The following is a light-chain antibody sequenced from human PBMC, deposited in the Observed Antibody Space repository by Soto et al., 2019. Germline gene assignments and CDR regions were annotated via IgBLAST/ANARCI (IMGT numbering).Light chain of an antibody. CDR1: QTINNMY. CDR2: GTS. J-gene: IGKJ2*03. Sequence: DTVLTQSPGTLYLSPGERATLSCRTSQTINNMYLAWYQQKPGLAPRLLIYGTSNRATGIPDRFSGSWSGTDFTVTSSRLGPEDSAMYYCQQYGGSRYSFGKGNKLEI. V-gene: IGKV3-20*01. CDR3: QQYGGSRYS.